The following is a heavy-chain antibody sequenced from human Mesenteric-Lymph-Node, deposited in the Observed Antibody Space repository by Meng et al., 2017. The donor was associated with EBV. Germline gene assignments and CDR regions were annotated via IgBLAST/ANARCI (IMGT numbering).Heavy chain of an antibody. Sequence: QLPDAGPGLVHPSDTLSLPCSVSGGPLTTYDWSWIRQPPGKGAEWFVYIYYSGITKYNHSLKSRVPISVDTSKNQFSLKLISVTAADTAVYYCARSLPIVQTKYNWFDPWGQGTLVTVSS. CDR3: ARSLPIVQTKYNWFDP. V-gene: IGHV4-59*01. CDR1: GGPLTTYD. J-gene: IGHJ5*02. D-gene: IGHD2/OR15-2a*01. CDR2: IYYSGIT.